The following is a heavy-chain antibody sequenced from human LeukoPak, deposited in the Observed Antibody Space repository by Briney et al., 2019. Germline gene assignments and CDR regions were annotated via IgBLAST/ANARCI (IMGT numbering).Heavy chain of an antibody. D-gene: IGHD6-6*01. CDR2: INHSGST. Sequence: SETLSLTCAVYGGSFSGYYWSWIRQPPGKGLEWIGEINHSGSTNYNPSLKSRVTISVDTSKNQFSLKLSSVTAADTAVYYCVRGVIAAPHYYYGMDVWGQGTTVTVSS. V-gene: IGHV4-34*01. J-gene: IGHJ6*02. CDR3: VRGVIAAPHYYYGMDV. CDR1: GGSFSGYY.